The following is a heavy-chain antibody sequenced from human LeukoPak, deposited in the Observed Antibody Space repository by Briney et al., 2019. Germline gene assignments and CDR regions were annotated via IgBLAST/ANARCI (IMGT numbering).Heavy chain of an antibody. Sequence: TSETLSLTCTVSGGSINNYYWSWIRQPAGKGLEWIGRVYTSGSTNYNPSLKSRVTVSVDTSKNQISLKLSSVTAADTAVYYCARGIGYVNFDYWGQGTLVTVSS. CDR1: GGSINNYY. V-gene: IGHV4-4*07. CDR2: VYTSGST. D-gene: IGHD5-12*01. J-gene: IGHJ4*02. CDR3: ARGIGYVNFDY.